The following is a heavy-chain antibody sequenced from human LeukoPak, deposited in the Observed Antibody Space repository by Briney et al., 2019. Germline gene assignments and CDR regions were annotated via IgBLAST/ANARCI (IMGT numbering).Heavy chain of an antibody. V-gene: IGHV4-59*08. CDR2: IYYSGST. CDR3: ARHSDNAYYFDY. D-gene: IGHD2-2*01. J-gene: IGHJ4*02. CDR1: GGSISSYY. Sequence: SETLSLTCTVSGGSISSYYWSWIRQPPGKGLEWIGYIYYSGSTNYNPSLKSRVTISVDTSKNQFSLKLSSVTAADTAVYYCARHSDNAYYFDYWGQGTLVTVSS.